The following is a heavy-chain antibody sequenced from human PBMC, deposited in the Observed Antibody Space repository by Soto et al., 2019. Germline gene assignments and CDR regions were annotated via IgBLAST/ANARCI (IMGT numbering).Heavy chain of an antibody. CDR1: GGSTSSDNY. CDR3: AREGGESSDGLYYFDS. V-gene: IGHV4-30-4*01. CDR2: IYYSGNT. Sequence: PSETLSLTCTVSGGSTSSDNYWSWIRQPPGKGLEWIGHIYYSGNTDYNPSLKSRLAISIDTSKNQFSLKLSSVTAADTAAYFCAREGGESSDGLYYFDSWGQGSLVTVSS. J-gene: IGHJ4*02. D-gene: IGHD3-16*01.